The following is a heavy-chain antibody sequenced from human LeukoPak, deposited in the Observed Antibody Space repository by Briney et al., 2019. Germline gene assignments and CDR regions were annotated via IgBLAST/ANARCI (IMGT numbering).Heavy chain of an antibody. V-gene: IGHV3-48*02. CDR2: ISSSSSTI. J-gene: IGHJ4*02. CDR3: ARDQYSSGWYGLVNY. CDR1: GFTFSSYS. Sequence: GALRLSCAASGFTFSSYSMNWVRQAPGKGLEWVSYISSSSSTIYYADSVKGRFTISRDNAKNSLYLQMNSLRDEDTAVYYCARDQYSSGWYGLVNYWGQGTLVTVSS. D-gene: IGHD6-19*01.